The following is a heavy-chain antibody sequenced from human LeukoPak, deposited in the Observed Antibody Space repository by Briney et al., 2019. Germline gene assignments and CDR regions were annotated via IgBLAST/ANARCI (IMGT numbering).Heavy chain of an antibody. V-gene: IGHV3-33*01. J-gene: IGHJ4*02. CDR2: IWYDGTDK. D-gene: IGHD2-21*02. CDR3: ARIGGDRDPFDY. CDR1: GFTFSCYG. Sequence: GGSLRLSCAASGFTFSCYGMHWVRQAPGKGLEWVAVIWYDGTDKYYADSVKGRFTISRDNSENTLYLQMNSLRAEDTAVYYCARIGGDRDPFDYWGQGTLVTVSS.